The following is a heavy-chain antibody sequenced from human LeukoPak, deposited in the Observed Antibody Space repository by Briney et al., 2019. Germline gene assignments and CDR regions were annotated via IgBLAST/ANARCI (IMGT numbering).Heavy chain of an antibody. CDR1: GGSISSYY. J-gene: IGHJ5*02. CDR2: IYTSGST. V-gene: IGHV4-4*07. D-gene: IGHD3-10*01. Sequence: SETLSLTCTVSGGSISSYYWSWIRQPAGKGLEWIGRIYTSGSTNYNPSLKSRVTMSVDTSKNQFSLKLNSVTAADTAVYYCARNRYYYGSGNYGVPNWFDPWGQGTLVTVSS. CDR3: ARNRYYYGSGNYGVPNWFDP.